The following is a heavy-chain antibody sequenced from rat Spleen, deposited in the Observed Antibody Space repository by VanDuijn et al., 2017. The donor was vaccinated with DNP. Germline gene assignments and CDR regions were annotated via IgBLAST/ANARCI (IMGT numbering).Heavy chain of an antibody. Sequence: EVQLVESGGGLVQPGRSLKLSCAASGFIFSYYDMAWVRQAPKKGLEWVATISIGGGGTYYPDSVKGRFTISRDNAKSSLYLQMNSLRSEDTATYYCARQRVMYTTATGFAYWGQGTLVTVSS. CDR2: ISIGGGGT. CDR3: ARQRVMYTTATGFAY. D-gene: IGHD1-6*01. V-gene: IGHV5-7*01. CDR1: GFIFSYYD. J-gene: IGHJ3*01.